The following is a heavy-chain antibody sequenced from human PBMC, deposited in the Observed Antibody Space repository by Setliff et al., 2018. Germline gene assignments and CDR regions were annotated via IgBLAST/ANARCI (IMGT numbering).Heavy chain of an antibody. CDR1: GFGFTTFG. Sequence: GASVKVSCKTSGFGFTTFGFSWVRQAPGQGLEWLGGTIPNFGTTNYAQEFQDRVTIITDESTSTAFMELSSLTSEDTAVYYCAREGVHTRSSTDYHYYMDVWGRGTTVTVSS. CDR3: AREGVHTRSSTDYHYYMDV. V-gene: IGHV1-69*05. J-gene: IGHJ6*03. CDR2: TIPNFGTT. D-gene: IGHD1-26*01.